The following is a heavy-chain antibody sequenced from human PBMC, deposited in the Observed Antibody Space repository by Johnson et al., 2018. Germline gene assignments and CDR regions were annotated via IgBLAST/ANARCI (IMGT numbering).Heavy chain of an antibody. J-gene: IGHJ5*02. CDR1: GGTFSSSA. CDR2: IIPMFATP. Sequence: QVQLVQSGAEVKKPGSSVKVSCKASGGTFSSSAISWVRQAPGQGLEWMGGIIPMFATPHYAQKFQGRVAIIADESTNTAYMELGSLRSEDTAVYYCARSGYTSGYWFDPWGHGTLVTVAS. D-gene: IGHD5-18*01. CDR3: ARSGYTSGYWFDP. V-gene: IGHV1-69*01.